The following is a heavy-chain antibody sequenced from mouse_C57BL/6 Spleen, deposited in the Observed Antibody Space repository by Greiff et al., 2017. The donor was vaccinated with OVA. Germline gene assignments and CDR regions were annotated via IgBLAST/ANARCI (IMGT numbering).Heavy chain of an antibody. D-gene: IGHD1-1*01. V-gene: IGHV1-52*01. Sequence: VQLQQPGAELVRPGSSVKLSCKASGYTFTSYWMHWVKQRPIQGLEWIGNIDPSDSETHYNQKFKDKATLTVDKSSSTAYMQLSSLTSEDSAVYYCASYGSSYWYFDVWGTGTTVTVSS. CDR2: IDPSDSET. CDR3: ASYGSSYWYFDV. J-gene: IGHJ1*03. CDR1: GYTFTSYW.